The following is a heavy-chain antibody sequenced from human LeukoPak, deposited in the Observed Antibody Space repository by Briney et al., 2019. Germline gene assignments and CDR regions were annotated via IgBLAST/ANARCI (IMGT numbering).Heavy chain of an antibody. CDR1: GFTFSSYW. CDR3: ARGGLEPVDY. Sequence: GGSLRLSCAASGFTFSSYWMHWVRQAPGKGLVWVSRIDSDGSSTVYADSVKGRFTISRDNAKNTLYLQMNSLRADDTAVYYCARGGLEPVDYWGQGTLVTVSS. CDR2: IDSDGSST. D-gene: IGHD1-1*01. J-gene: IGHJ4*02. V-gene: IGHV3-74*03.